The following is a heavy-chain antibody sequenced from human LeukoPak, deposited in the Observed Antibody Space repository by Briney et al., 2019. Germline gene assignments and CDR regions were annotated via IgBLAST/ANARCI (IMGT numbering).Heavy chain of an antibody. J-gene: IGHJ2*01. V-gene: IGHV4-34*01. D-gene: IGHD3-22*01. CDR1: GGSFSGYY. Sequence: SETLSLTCAVYGGSFSGYYWSWIRQPPGKGLEWIGEINHSGSTNYNPSLKSRVTISVDTSKNQFSLKLSSVTAADTAVYYCAGHSPYYYDSSGLVSFDLWGRGTLVTVSS. CDR2: INHSGST. CDR3: AGHSPYYYDSSGLVSFDL.